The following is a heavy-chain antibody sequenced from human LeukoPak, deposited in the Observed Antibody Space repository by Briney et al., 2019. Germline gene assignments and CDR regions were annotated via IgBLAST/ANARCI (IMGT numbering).Heavy chain of an antibody. CDR3: AKDGKSERYFDWLSLFDY. CDR1: GFTFSSYA. V-gene: IGHV3-23*01. J-gene: IGHJ4*02. Sequence: GSLRLSCAASGFTFSSYAMSWVRQAPGKGLEWVSAISGSGGSTYYADSVKGRFTISRDNSKNTLYLQMNSLRAEDTAVYYCAKDGKSERYFDWLSLFDYWGQGTLVTVSS. D-gene: IGHD3-9*01. CDR2: ISGSGGST.